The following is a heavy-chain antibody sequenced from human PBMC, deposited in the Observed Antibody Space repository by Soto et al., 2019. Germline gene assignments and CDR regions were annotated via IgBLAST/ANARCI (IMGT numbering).Heavy chain of an antibody. V-gene: IGHV1-69*13. Sequence: ASVKVSCKASGGTFSSYAISWVRQAPGQGLEWMGGIIPIFGTANYAQKFQGRVTITADESTSTAYMELSSLRSEDTAVYYCARDDYLGIAAAGTLPYYFQHWGQGTLVTVSS. CDR3: ARDDYLGIAAAGTLPYYFQH. CDR2: IIPIFGTA. CDR1: GGTFSSYA. J-gene: IGHJ1*01. D-gene: IGHD6-13*01.